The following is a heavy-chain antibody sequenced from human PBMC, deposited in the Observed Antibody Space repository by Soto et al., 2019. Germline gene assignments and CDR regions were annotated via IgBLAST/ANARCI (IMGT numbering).Heavy chain of an antibody. D-gene: IGHD4-17*01. V-gene: IGHV4-39*01. CDR1: GGSISSSSYY. J-gene: IGHJ4*02. CDR2: IYYSGST. Sequence: ERLSLTCPVSGGSISSSSYYWGWIRQPPGKGLEWIGSIYYSGSTYYNPSLKSRVTISVDTSKNQFSLKLSSVTAADTAVYYCARVGPGDYNFDYWGQGTLVTVYS. CDR3: ARVGPGDYNFDY.